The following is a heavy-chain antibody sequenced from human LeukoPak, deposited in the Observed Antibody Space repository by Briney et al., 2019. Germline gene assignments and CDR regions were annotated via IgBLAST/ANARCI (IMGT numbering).Heavy chain of an antibody. J-gene: IGHJ3*02. CDR2: IKQDGSEK. CDR1: GFTFSSYW. V-gene: IGHV3-7*01. D-gene: IGHD4-23*01. CDR3: ASSFLRLTVGGFDI. Sequence: GGSLRLSCAASGFTFSSYWMSWVRQAPGKGLEWVARIKQDGSEKYYVDSVKGRFTISRDNAKNSLYLQVNSLRAEDTAVYYCASSFLRLTVGGFDIWGQGTMVTVSS.